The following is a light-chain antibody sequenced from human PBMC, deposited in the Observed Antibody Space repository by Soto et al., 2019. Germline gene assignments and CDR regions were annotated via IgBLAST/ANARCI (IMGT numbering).Light chain of an antibody. V-gene: IGLV1-47*02. CDR3: AAWDDSLSGRDVV. J-gene: IGLJ2*01. CDR2: SDN. CDR1: SSNIGSNY. Sequence: QSVLTQPPSASGTPGQRVTISCSGSSSNIGSNYAYWYQQLPGTAPKLLIYSDNQRPSGVPDRFSGSKSGTSASLAISGLRSEDEADYYCAAWDDSLSGRDVVFGGGTKVTVL.